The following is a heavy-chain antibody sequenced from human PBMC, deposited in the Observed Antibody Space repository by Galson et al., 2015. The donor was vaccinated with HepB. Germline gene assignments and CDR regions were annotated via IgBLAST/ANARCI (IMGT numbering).Heavy chain of an antibody. J-gene: IGHJ4*02. CDR1: GYTFTSYA. D-gene: IGHD3-22*01. CDR3: ARYPYYYDSSGLQGALDY. CDR2: INTNTGNP. V-gene: IGHV7-4-1*02. Sequence: CKASGYTFTSYAMNWVRQAPGQGLEWMGWINTNTGNPTYAQGFTGRFVFSLDTSVSTAYLQISSLKAEDTAVYYCARYPYYYDSSGLQGALDYWGQGTLVTVSS.